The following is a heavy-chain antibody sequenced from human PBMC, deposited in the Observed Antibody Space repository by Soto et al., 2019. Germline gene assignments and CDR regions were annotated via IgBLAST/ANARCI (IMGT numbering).Heavy chain of an antibody. V-gene: IGHV3-30*18. J-gene: IGHJ4*02. CDR3: AKDNTHCSGGSCYGCDS. Sequence: GGSLRLSCAASGFTFSSYGMHWVRQAPGKGLEWVAVISYDGSNKYYAGSVKGRFTISRDNSKNTLDLQMNSLRAEDTAVYYCAKDNTHCSGGSCYGCDSWGQGSLVTVS. D-gene: IGHD2-15*01. CDR1: GFTFSSYG. CDR2: ISYDGSNK.